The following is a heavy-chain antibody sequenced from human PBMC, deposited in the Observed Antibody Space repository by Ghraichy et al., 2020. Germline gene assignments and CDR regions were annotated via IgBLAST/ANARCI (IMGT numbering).Heavy chain of an antibody. CDR1: GFSLSTSGMC. Sequence: QTLSLTCTFSGFSLSTSGMCVSWIRQPPGKALEWLALIDWDDDKYYSTSLKTRLTISKDTSKNQVVLTMTNMDPVDTATYYCARTIGYCSGGSCYFLYYYYYMDVWGKGTTVTVSS. V-gene: IGHV2-70*01. CDR3: ARTIGYCSGGSCYFLYYYYYMDV. D-gene: IGHD2-15*01. CDR2: IDWDDDK. J-gene: IGHJ6*03.